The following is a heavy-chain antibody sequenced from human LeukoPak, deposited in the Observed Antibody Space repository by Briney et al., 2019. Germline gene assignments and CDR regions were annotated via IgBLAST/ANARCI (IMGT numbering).Heavy chain of an antibody. CDR1: GFTFSAYW. J-gene: IGHJ4*02. V-gene: IGHV3-7*01. Sequence: GGSLRLSCSASGFTFSAYWMTWVRQAPGQGLEWVANIKEDGTEKNYVDSVKGRFTISRDNVKNSMHLQMNSLRAEDTAVYYCARPGIAGAGTAYSDYWGQGTLVTVSS. D-gene: IGHD6-13*01. CDR3: ARPGIAGAGTAYSDY. CDR2: IKEDGTEK.